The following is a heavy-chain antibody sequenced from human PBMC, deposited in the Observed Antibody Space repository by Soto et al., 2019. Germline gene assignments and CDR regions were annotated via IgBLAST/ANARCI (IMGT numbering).Heavy chain of an antibody. J-gene: IGHJ6*04. CDR3: ARDDPPLITGIMEYYYYGMDV. CDR2: ISAYNGNT. Sequence: ASVKVSCKASPCTFTSCGIIWVRQAPGQNLEWMGWISAYNGNTNYAQKLQGRVTMTTDTSRSTAYMEPRSLRSDDTAVYYCARDDPPLITGIMEYYYYGMDVWGKGTRVTVSS. CDR1: PCTFTSCG. D-gene: IGHD1-20*01. V-gene: IGHV1-18*01.